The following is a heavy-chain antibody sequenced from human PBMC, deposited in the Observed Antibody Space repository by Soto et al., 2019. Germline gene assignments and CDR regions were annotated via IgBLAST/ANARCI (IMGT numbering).Heavy chain of an antibody. V-gene: IGHV3-15*01. CDR3: TTGLTIFGVVIDP. Sequence: PGGSLRLSCAASGFTFSSYAMSWVRQAPGKGLEWVSAISGSDGATTDYAAPVRGRFIISRDDSKNTLYLQMNSLKTEDTAVYYCTTGLTIFGVVIDPWGQGTLVTVSS. CDR1: GFTFSSYA. CDR2: ISGSDGATT. J-gene: IGHJ5*02. D-gene: IGHD3-3*01.